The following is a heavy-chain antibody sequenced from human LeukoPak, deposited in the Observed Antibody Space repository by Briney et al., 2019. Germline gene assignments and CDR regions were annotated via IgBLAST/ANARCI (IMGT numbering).Heavy chain of an antibody. CDR1: GFTFSSYA. CDR2: ISGSGGST. J-gene: IGHJ4*02. CDR3: AVKDRGYSYGYASV. D-gene: IGHD5-18*01. V-gene: IGHV3-23*01. Sequence: GGSLRLSCAASGFTFSSYAMSWVRQAPGKGLEWVSAISGSGGSTYYADSVKGRFTISRDNSKNTLYLQMNSLRAKDTAVYYCAVKDRGYSYGYASVWGQGTLVTVSS.